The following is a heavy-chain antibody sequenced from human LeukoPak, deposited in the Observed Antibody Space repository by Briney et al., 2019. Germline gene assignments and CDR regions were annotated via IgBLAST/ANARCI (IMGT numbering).Heavy chain of an antibody. J-gene: IGHJ5*02. CDR3: ASYKGA. V-gene: IGHV4-34*01. D-gene: IGHD3-10*01. Sequence: SETLSLTCAVYGASFSGYYWSWIRQPPGKGLEWIGEINHSGSTNYNPSLKSRVTISVDTSKDQFSLKLSSVTAADTAVYYCASYKGAWGQGTLVTVSS. CDR2: INHSGST. CDR1: GASFSGYY.